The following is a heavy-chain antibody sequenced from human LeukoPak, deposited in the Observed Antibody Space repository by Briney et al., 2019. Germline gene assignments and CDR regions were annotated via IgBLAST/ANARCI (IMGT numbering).Heavy chain of an antibody. CDR2: MKYDGSEK. D-gene: IGHD6-19*01. V-gene: IGHV3-7*01. Sequence: GGSLRLSCVASGFTFSSYWLSWVRQAPGKGLEWVANMKYDGSEKYYVDSVKGRFIISRDNARNSLYLQMNSLRAEDTAVYYCARVPGSSGRHDYWGQGTLVTVSS. CDR1: GFTFSSYW. CDR3: ARVPGSSGRHDY. J-gene: IGHJ4*02.